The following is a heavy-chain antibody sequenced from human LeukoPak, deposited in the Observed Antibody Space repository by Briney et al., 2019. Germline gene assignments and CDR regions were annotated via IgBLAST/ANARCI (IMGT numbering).Heavy chain of an antibody. Sequence: PSETLSLTCAVYGGSFSGYYWSWIRQPPGKGLEWIGEINHSGSTNYNPSLKSRVTISVDTSKNQFSLKLSSVTAADTAVYYCARGLTFGGVIVIAPYFDYWGQGTPVTVSS. CDR2: INHSGST. CDR3: ARGLTFGGVIVIAPYFDY. CDR1: GGSFSGYY. V-gene: IGHV4-34*01. D-gene: IGHD3-16*02. J-gene: IGHJ4*02.